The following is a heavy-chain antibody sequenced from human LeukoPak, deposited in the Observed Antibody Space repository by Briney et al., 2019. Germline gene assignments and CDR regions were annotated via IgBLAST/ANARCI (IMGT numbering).Heavy chain of an antibody. Sequence: SETLSLTCNVSGGSISNYYWSWIRQPPGKGLGWIGYMYHTGHTMYNSSLKSRVTMSLDTSNNHFSLRLSSVTAADTAVYYCARHPFATPFDYWGPGTVVTVSS. CDR1: GGSISNYY. CDR3: ARHPFATPFDY. D-gene: IGHD2-15*01. V-gene: IGHV4-59*08. J-gene: IGHJ4*02. CDR2: MYHTGHT.